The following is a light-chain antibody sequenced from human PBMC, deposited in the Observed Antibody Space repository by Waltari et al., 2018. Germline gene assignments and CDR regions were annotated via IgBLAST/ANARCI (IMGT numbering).Light chain of an antibody. CDR1: QSVNRN. V-gene: IGKV3-15*01. J-gene: IGKJ4*01. Sequence: EIVMTQSPATLSVSPGERANLSCRASQSVNRNLAWYHQKPGQAPRLLISGASTSATGIPATFSGSGSGTEFTLTISSLQSEDFAAYYCQQYDKWPLTFGGGTKVEIK. CDR3: QQYDKWPLT. CDR2: GAS.